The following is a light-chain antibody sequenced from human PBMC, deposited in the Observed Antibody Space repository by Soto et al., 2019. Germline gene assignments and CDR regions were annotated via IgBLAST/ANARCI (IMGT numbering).Light chain of an antibody. CDR3: QQYGSSPIT. Sequence: IVLTQSPGTLSLSPGERATLSCRARQSVGSNLAWYQQKPGQAPRLLIYGASTRATGIPARFSGSGSGTDFTLTISRLEPEDFAVYYCQQYGSSPITFGQGTRLEIK. J-gene: IGKJ5*01. CDR1: QSVGSN. V-gene: IGKV3-20*01. CDR2: GAS.